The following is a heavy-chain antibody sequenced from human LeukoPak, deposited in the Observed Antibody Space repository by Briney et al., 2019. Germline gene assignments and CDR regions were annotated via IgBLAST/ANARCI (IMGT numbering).Heavy chain of an antibody. V-gene: IGHV1-58*01. CDR1: GSTFTSSA. CDR3: AASPDYYDSSGYSYYFDY. D-gene: IGHD3-22*01. CDR2: IVVGSGNT. J-gene: IGHJ4*02. Sequence: SVKVSCKASGSTFTSSAVQWVRQARGQRLEWIGWIVVGSGNTNYAQKFQERVTITRDMSTSTAYMELSSLRSEGTAVYYCAASPDYYDSSGYSYYFDYWGQGTLVTVSS.